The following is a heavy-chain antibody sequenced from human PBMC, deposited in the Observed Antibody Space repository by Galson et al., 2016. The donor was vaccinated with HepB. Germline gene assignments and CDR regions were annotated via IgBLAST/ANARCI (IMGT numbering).Heavy chain of an antibody. V-gene: IGHV3-69-1*02. CDR2: IWSGGTT. CDR1: GFTVSNNY. CDR3: ARVRCSTFRCQNWFDP. D-gene: IGHD2/OR15-2a*01. Sequence: SLRLSCAASGFTVSNNYMKWVRQAPGKGLEWVSLIWSGGTTDYADSVKGRFTISRDNAKNSLYLQMNSLRAEDTAVYYCARVRCSTFRCQNWFDPWGQGTLVTVSS. J-gene: IGHJ5*02.